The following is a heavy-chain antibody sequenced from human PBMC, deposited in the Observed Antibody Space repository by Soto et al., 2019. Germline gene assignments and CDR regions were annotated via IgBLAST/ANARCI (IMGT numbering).Heavy chain of an antibody. J-gene: IGHJ1*01. CDR1: GFIFNTYG. D-gene: IGHD6-19*01. V-gene: IGHV3-33*01. Sequence: QVQVVESGGGVVQPGRSLRLSCAASGFIFNTYGMHWVRQAPGKGLEWVAVIWYDENNKYYADSVKGRFTISRDNSKNTLYLQMNSLRGEDTAVYYCARDKGGGAVVPEHWGQGTLVTVSS. CDR2: IWYDENNK. CDR3: ARDKGGGAVVPEH.